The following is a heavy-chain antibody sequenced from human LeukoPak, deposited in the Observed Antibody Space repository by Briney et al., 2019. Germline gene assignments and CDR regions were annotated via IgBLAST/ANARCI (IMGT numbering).Heavy chain of an antibody. CDR1: GGSIRSYY. CDR3: ARDRLQYYYDSSGYYSFDY. Sequence: SETLSLTCTVSGGSIRSYYWSWIRQPAGKGLEWIGRIYTSGSTNYNPSLKSRVTMSVDTSKNQFSLKLSSVTTADTAVYYCARDRLQYYYDSSGYYSFDYWGQGTLVTVSS. D-gene: IGHD3-22*01. V-gene: IGHV4-4*07. J-gene: IGHJ4*02. CDR2: IYTSGST.